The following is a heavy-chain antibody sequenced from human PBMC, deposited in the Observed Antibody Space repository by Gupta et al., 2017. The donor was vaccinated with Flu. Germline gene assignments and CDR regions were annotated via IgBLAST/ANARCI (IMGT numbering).Heavy chain of an antibody. CDR3: ARGGRYCSGGSCYFPFDY. Sequence: QVQLQQWGAGLLKPSETLSLTCAVYGGSLSGYYWSWIRQPPGKGLEWIGEINHSGSTNYNPSLKSRVTISVDTSKNQFSLKLSSVTAADTAVYYCARGGRYCSGGSCYFPFDYWGQGTLVTVSS. CDR1: GGSLSGYY. CDR2: INHSGST. D-gene: IGHD2-15*01. J-gene: IGHJ4*02. V-gene: IGHV4-34*01.